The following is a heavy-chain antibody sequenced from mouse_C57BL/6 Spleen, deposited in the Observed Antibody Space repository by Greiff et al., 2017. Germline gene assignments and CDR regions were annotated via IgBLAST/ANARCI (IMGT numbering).Heavy chain of an antibody. CDR3: ARSASLITFAY. Sequence: QVQLQQSGAELVKPGASVKISCKASGYAFSSYWMNWVKQRPGQGLEWIGNINPSNGGTNYNEKFKSKATLTVDKSSSTAYMQLSSLTSEDSAVYYCARSASLITFAYWGQGTLVTVSA. CDR2: INPSNGGT. D-gene: IGHD6-1*01. V-gene: IGHV1-53*01. J-gene: IGHJ3*01. CDR1: GYAFSSYW.